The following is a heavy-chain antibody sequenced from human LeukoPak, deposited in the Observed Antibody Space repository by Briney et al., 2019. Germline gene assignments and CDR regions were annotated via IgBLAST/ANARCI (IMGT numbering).Heavy chain of an antibody. V-gene: IGHV3-7*01. J-gene: IGHJ2*01. D-gene: IGHD6-19*01. CDR2: INQDGSKK. CDR3: ARDQDLYSSGWYGYFDL. CDR1: GFSIRGYW. Sequence: EAGGSLRLSCAAAGFSIRGYWMDWVRQAPGRGLEWVAKINQDGSKKSYVDSVKGRFTISRDNSKNTLYLQMNSLRAEDTAVYYCARDQDLYSSGWYGYFDLWGRGTLVTVSS.